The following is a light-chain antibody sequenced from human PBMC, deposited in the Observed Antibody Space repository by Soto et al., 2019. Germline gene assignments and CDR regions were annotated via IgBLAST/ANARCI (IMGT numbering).Light chain of an antibody. J-gene: IGKJ3*01. CDR3: EQRSKWSPVI. Sequence: EIVLTQSPATLSLSPGERATLSCRASQSVSSYLAWYQQKPGQAPRLLIYDASNRATGIPARFSGSGSGTDFTLTTSSLEPEDVAVYYFEQRSKWSPVIFGPGTKVDIK. V-gene: IGKV3-11*01. CDR1: QSVSSY. CDR2: DAS.